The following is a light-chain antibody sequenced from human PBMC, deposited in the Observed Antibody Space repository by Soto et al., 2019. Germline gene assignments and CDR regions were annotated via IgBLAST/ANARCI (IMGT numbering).Light chain of an antibody. CDR3: PQSDVSPRK. CDR1: QSISSY. Sequence: DIQITQSPSALSASVGDRVTITCRASQSISSYLNWYQQRPGKAPNLLIYDATRLHSGVPPRFSGSGYGTDFTLTITSLQLEDFATYYCPQSDVSPRKFGQGTKVDIK. J-gene: IGKJ1*01. CDR2: DAT. V-gene: IGKV1-39*01.